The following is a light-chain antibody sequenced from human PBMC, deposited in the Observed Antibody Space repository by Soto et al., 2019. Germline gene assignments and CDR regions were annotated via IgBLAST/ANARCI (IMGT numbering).Light chain of an antibody. CDR2: EAS. V-gene: IGKV1-5*03. CDR1: QSISSW. J-gene: IGKJ4*01. Sequence: DIPMTQSPPTLSASVGDRVTITCRASQSISSWLAWYQQKPGKAPNLLIYEASSLGSGVPSRFSGSGSGTEFTLTISSLQPDDFATYYCQQYNSYPLTFGGGTKVEIK. CDR3: QQYNSYPLT.